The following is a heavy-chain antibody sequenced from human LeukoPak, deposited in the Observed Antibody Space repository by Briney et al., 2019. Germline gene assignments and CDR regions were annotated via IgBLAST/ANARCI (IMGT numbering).Heavy chain of an antibody. J-gene: IGHJ6*03. CDR1: GGTFSSYA. Sequence: ASVKVSCKASGGTFSSYAISWVRQAPGQGLEGMGGIIPIFGTANYAQKFQGRVTITADKSTSTAYMELSSLRSEDTAVYYCARGMEYSYGNNMDVWGKGTTVTVSS. D-gene: IGHD5-18*01. CDR2: IIPIFGTA. V-gene: IGHV1-69*06. CDR3: ARGMEYSYGNNMDV.